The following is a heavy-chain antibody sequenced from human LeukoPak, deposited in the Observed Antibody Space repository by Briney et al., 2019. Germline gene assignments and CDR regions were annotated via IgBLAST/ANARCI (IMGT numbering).Heavy chain of an antibody. D-gene: IGHD3-3*01. CDR1: GGTFSSYA. CDR3: AKGALLARDFWSGYSVQPHSPYFDY. J-gene: IGHJ4*02. V-gene: IGHV1-69*13. Sequence: SVKVSCKASGGTFSSYAISWVRQAPGQGLEWMGGIIPIFGTANYAQKFQGRVTITADESTSTAYMELSSLRSEDTAVYYCAKGALLARDFWSGYSVQPHSPYFDYWGQGTLVTVSS. CDR2: IIPIFGTA.